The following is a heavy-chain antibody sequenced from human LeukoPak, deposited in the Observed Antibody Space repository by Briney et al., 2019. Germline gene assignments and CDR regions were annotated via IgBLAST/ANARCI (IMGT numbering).Heavy chain of an antibody. CDR2: INQDGSQK. V-gene: IGHV3-7*01. D-gene: IGHD2-15*01. Sequence: PGGSLRLSCAASGLTLSSYWMTWVRQAPGKGLEWVANINQDGSQKYYVDSVKGRFIISRDNAKNSVYLQMNSLRAEDTAVYYCARGLVERITPAHYFNMDVWGKGTTVTVSS. CDR3: ARGLVERITPAHYFNMDV. J-gene: IGHJ6*03. CDR1: GLTLSSYW.